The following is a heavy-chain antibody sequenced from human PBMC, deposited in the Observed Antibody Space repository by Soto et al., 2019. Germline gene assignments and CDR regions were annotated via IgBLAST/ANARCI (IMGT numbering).Heavy chain of an antibody. D-gene: IGHD2-21*02. J-gene: IGHJ4*02. V-gene: IGHV4-59*01. CDR1: GGSISSYY. CDR3: ARGGGHRGGDRSDSN. Sequence: QVQLQESGPGLVKPSETLSLTCTVSGGSISSYYWSWIRQPPGKGLEWIGYIYYSGSTNYNPSLKSRVTISVDTSKNQFSLKLSSVTAADTAVYYCARGGGHRGGDRSDSNWGQGTLVTVSS. CDR2: IYYSGST.